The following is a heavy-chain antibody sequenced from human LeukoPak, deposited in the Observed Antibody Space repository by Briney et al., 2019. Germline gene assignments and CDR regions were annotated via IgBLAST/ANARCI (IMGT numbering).Heavy chain of an antibody. V-gene: IGHV3-66*01. J-gene: IGHJ4*02. CDR1: GFTFSSYA. CDR2: IYSGGST. Sequence: GVLRLSCAASGFTFSSYAMSWVRQAPGKGLEWVSVIYSGGSTYYADSVKGRFTISRDNSKNTLYLQMNSLRTEDTAVYYCARVVGAIDYWGQGTLVTVSS. D-gene: IGHD1-26*01. CDR3: ARVVGAIDY.